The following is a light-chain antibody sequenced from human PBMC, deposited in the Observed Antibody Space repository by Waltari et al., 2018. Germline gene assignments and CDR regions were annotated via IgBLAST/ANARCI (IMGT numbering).Light chain of an antibody. CDR2: STN. CDR3: MPYMGSGVSV. V-gene: IGLV8-61*01. Sequence: TVVTQEPSLSVSPGGTVTLTCGLSSGSVSTSNYPSWYQQTPGQAPRTLIYSTNTPPSGVPVRFSCSILGNKAALTTTAARADDEHDYSCMPYMGSGVSVFGSGTKLTVL. J-gene: IGLJ6*01. CDR1: SGSVSTSNY.